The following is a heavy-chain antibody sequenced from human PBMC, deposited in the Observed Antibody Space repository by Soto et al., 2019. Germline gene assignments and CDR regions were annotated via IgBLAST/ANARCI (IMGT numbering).Heavy chain of an antibody. D-gene: IGHD1-26*01. CDR1: GGTFSSYA. J-gene: IGHJ3*02. V-gene: IGHV1-69*12. CDR2: IIPIFVTA. Sequence: QVQLVQSGAEVKKPGSSVKVSCKASGGTFSSYAISWVRQAPGQGLEWMGGIIPIFVTANYAQKFQGRVTITADESTSTAYMELSSLRSEDTAVYYCAREEVLRIPAFDAFDIWGQGTMVTVSS. CDR3: AREEVLRIPAFDAFDI.